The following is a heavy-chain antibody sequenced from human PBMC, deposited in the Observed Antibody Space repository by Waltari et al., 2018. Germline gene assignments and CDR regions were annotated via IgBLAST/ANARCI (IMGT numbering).Heavy chain of an antibody. CDR2: IIHSGIT. V-gene: IGHV4-38-2*02. J-gene: IGHJ4*02. CDR3: ARDGALIAARPVLFDY. CDR1: GYSISSGYY. D-gene: IGHD6-6*01. Sequence: QVQLQESGPGLVKPSETLSLTCAVSGYSISSGYYWGWIRPPPGKGLEWIGSIIHSGITYYTPSLKSRVTISVDTSKNQFSLKLSSVTAADTAVYYCARDGALIAARPVLFDYWGQGTLVTVSS.